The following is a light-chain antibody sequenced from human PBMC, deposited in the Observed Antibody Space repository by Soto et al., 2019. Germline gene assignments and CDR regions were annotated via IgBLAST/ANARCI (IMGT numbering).Light chain of an antibody. CDR2: DAS. V-gene: IGKV3-11*01. J-gene: IGKJ5*01. CDR3: QQRYNWPPLT. CDR1: DTINIY. Sequence: VLTQSPATLSLSPGERATLSCRASDTINIYLAWYQQKPGQAPRLLIYDASNRATGIPARFSGSGSGTDFTLTISRLEPEDFAIYYCQQRYNWPPLTFGQGTRLEIK.